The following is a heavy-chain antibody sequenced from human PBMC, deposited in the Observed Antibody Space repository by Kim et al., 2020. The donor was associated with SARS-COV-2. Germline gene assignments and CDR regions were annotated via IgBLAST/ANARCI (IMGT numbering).Heavy chain of an antibody. D-gene: IGHD4-17*01. CDR3: AKRDRAGTKPKCFDY. Sequence: GGSLRLSCAASGFTFSSYAMGWVRQAPGKGLEWVSGISGGRGSTYYADSVKGRFTISRDNSKNTVYLQMTSLRAEDTAVYYCAKRDRAGTKPKCFDYWG. CDR1: GFTFSSYA. J-gene: IGHJ4*01. V-gene: IGHV3-23*01. CDR2: ISGGRGST.